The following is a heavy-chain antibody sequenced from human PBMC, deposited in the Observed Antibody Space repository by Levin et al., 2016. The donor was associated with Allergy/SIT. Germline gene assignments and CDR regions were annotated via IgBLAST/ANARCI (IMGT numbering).Heavy chain of an antibody. CDR1: GFTFSSYW. Sequence: GESLKISCAASGFTFSSYWMQWVRQAPGKGLVWVSRINSDGSSTSYADSVKGRFTISRDNAKNILYLQMNSLRAEDTAVYYCAKGPESSDWYNYFDYWGQGTLVTVSS. V-gene: IGHV3-74*01. D-gene: IGHD6-19*01. CDR3: AKGPESSDWYNYFDY. CDR2: INSDGSST. J-gene: IGHJ4*02.